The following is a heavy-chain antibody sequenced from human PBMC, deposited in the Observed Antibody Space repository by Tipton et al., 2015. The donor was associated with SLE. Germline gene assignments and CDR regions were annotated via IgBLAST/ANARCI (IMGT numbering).Heavy chain of an antibody. CDR3: ARASGYYSGRGYEYGRDV. V-gene: IGHV4-34*01. D-gene: IGHD3-22*01. Sequence: TLSLTCAVYGGSISSYYWSWIRQPPGKGLEWIGEINHSGSTNYNPSLKSRVTISVDTSKNQFSLKLSSVTAADTAVYYCARASGYYSGRGYEYGRDVWGQGSTVTVS. CDR1: GGSISSYY. CDR2: INHSGST. J-gene: IGHJ6*02.